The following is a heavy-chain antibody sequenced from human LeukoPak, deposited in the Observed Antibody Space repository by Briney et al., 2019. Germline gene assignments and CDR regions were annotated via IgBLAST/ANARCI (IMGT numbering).Heavy chain of an antibody. D-gene: IGHD6-19*01. J-gene: IGHJ3*02. V-gene: IGHV4-59*08. CDR3: ARQGVAGIPDAFDI. Sequence: SETLSLTCTVSGGSISSYYWSWIRQPPGKGLEWIGYIYYSGSTNYNPSLKSRVTISVDTSKNQFSLKLSSVTAADTAVYYCARQGVAGIPDAFDIWGQGTMVTVSS. CDR1: GGSISSYY. CDR2: IYYSGST.